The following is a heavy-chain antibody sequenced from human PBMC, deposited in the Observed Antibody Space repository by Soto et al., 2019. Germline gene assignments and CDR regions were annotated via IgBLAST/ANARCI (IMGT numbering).Heavy chain of an antibody. D-gene: IGHD3-10*01. CDR1: GGSITSYY. Sequence: DTLSLTCTVSGGSITSYYWSWIRQSPGQGLECLGFIYYTGNTNYNPSLAGRVTISVDTSKNQFFLNLRSVTAADTAVYYCARDLRYGSGSSYGMDVWGQGTAVAVCS. CDR2: IYYTGNT. J-gene: IGHJ6*02. CDR3: ARDLRYGSGSSYGMDV. V-gene: IGHV4-59*01.